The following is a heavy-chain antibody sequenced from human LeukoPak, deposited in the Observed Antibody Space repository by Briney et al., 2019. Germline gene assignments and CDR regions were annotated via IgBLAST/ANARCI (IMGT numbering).Heavy chain of an antibody. CDR3: ARDEQQLVFGEAFDI. J-gene: IGHJ3*02. D-gene: IGHD6-13*01. Sequence: SETLSLTCTVSGGSISSSSYYWGWIRQPPGKGLEWIGSIYYSGSTYYNPSLKSRVTISVDTSKNQFSLKLSSVTAADTAVYYCARDEQQLVFGEAFDIWGQGTMVTVSS. CDR2: IYYSGST. CDR1: GGSISSSSYY. V-gene: IGHV4-39*07.